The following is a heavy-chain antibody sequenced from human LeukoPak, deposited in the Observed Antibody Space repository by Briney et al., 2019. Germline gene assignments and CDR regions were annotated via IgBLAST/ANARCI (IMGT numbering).Heavy chain of an antibody. V-gene: IGHV1-2*02. CDR2: IYPNSGGT. D-gene: IGHD6-6*01. CDR3: ARSNIATRRGDSWFDP. CDR1: GYTFTASY. J-gene: IGHJ5*02. Sequence: SVTVSCKASGYTFTASYMHWVRPAPGQGLEWMGWIYPNSGGTNYAQKFQGRVTMTRDTSISTAYMELSSLTSDDTAVYYCARSNIATRRGDSWFDPWVQGTLATVPS.